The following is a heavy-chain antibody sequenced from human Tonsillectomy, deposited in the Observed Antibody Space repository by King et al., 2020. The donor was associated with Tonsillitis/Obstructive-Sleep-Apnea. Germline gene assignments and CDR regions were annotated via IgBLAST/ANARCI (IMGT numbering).Heavy chain of an antibody. Sequence: VQLVESGGGLVQPGGSLRLSCAASGFTFSSYSMNWVRQAPGKGLEWVSYISRSSSTIHYGDSVKGRFTISRDNAKNSLYLQMNSLRDEDTAGYYCARDWLYSYGSGRDYWGQGTLVTVSS. D-gene: IGHD3-10*01. J-gene: IGHJ4*02. CDR1: GFTFSSYS. CDR3: ARDWLYSYGSGRDY. V-gene: IGHV3-48*02. CDR2: ISRSSSTI.